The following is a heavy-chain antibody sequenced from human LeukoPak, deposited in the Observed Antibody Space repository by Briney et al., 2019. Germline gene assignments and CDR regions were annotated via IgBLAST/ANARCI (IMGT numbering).Heavy chain of an antibody. Sequence: PGGSLRLSCAASGFTFSSYAMSWVRQAPGKGLEWVSAISGSSGSTYYADSVKGRFTISRDNSKNTLYLQMNSLRAEDTAVYYCATRDAVAVDYWGQETLVTVSS. J-gene: IGHJ4*02. D-gene: IGHD6-19*01. CDR3: ATRDAVAVDY. V-gene: IGHV3-23*01. CDR2: ISGSSGST. CDR1: GFTFSSYA.